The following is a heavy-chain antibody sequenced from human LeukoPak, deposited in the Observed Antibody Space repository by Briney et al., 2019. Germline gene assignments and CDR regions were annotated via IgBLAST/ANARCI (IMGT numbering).Heavy chain of an antibody. Sequence: GGSLRLSCAASGFSFSYFWMSWVRPAPGKGLEWVANIKHDGNEKYYVDSVKGRFTISRDNAKKSLYLQMNNLRAEDTAVYYCARDAEVGTLFGVLSRYNWFDPWGQGTLVTVSS. CDR1: GFSFSYFW. CDR3: ARDAEVGTLFGVLSRYNWFDP. V-gene: IGHV3-7*01. CDR2: IKHDGNEK. D-gene: IGHD3-3*01. J-gene: IGHJ5*02.